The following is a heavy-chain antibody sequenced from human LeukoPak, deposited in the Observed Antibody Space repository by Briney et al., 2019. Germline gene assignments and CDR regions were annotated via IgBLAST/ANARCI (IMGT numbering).Heavy chain of an antibody. J-gene: IGHJ4*02. D-gene: IGHD5-18*01. Sequence: GSSVTVSCKASGGTFSSYAISWVRQAPGQGLEWMGRIIPIFGTANYAQKFQGRVTITADESTSTAHMELSSLRPEDTAVYYCARTTAMVQRDYFDYWGQGTLVTVSS. CDR2: IIPIFGTA. CDR3: ARTTAMVQRDYFDY. V-gene: IGHV1-69*15. CDR1: GGTFSSYA.